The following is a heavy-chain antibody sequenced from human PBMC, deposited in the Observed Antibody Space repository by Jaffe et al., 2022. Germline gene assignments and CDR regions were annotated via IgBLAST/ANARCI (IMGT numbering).Heavy chain of an antibody. CDR2: INSDGSST. J-gene: IGHJ5*02. Sequence: EVQLVESGGGLVQPGGSLRLSCAASGFTFSSYWMHWVRQAPGKGLVWVSRINSDGSSTSYADSVKGRFTISRDNAKNTLYLQMNSLRAEDTAVYYCARDPSVAYYDYIWGSYPSGTGRENWFDPWGQGTLVTVSS. D-gene: IGHD3-16*02. V-gene: IGHV3-74*01. CDR3: ARDPSVAYYDYIWGSYPSGTGRENWFDP. CDR1: GFTFSSYW.